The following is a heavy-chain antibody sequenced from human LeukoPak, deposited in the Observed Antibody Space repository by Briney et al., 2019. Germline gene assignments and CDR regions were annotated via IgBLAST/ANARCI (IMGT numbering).Heavy chain of an antibody. CDR2: ISSHSSYI. V-gene: IGHV3-21*01. J-gene: IGHJ4*02. D-gene: IGHD2-2*01. CDR3: ARVRFSSTWNVAYFDY. CDR1: GFTFSSYS. Sequence: GGSLRLSCAASGFTFSSYSMNWVRQAPGKGLEWVSSISSHSSYIYYADSVKGRFTISRDNADSALSLHMNSLRAEDTAIYYCARVRFSSTWNVAYFDYWGQGALVTVSS.